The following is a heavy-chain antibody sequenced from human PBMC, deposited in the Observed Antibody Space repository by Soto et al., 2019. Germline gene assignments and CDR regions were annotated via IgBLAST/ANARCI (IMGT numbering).Heavy chain of an antibody. V-gene: IGHV4-30-4*01. J-gene: IGHJ5*02. CDR3: GRHGNHAICWFDP. Sequence: PSETLSLTCTVSGASISSGDDYWSWIRQPPGKGLEWIGYTHYSGSVNYNPSLKSRVAISADASRSHVALILKSVTAADTAVYYCGRHGNHAICWFDPWGQGILVT. CDR2: THYSGSV. D-gene: IGHD3-3*01. CDR1: GASISSGDDY.